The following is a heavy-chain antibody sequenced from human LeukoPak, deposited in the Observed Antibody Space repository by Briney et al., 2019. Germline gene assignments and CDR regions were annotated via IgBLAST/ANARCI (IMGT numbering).Heavy chain of an antibody. Sequence: SETLSLTCTVSGGSITSSNYYWGWVRQPPGKGLEWIGAFYYSGNTYYNPSLKSRATMSVDTSKNQFSLSLTSVTAADTAVYFCVRHEEEDGYNAKTFDFWGQGTLVTVSS. J-gene: IGHJ4*02. D-gene: IGHD5-24*01. CDR2: FYYSGNT. V-gene: IGHV4-39*01. CDR3: VRHEEEDGYNAKTFDF. CDR1: GGSITSSNYY.